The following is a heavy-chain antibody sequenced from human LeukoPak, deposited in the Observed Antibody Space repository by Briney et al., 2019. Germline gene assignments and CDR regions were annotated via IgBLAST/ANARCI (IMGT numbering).Heavy chain of an antibody. CDR1: GGSVSTSDYY. V-gene: IGHV4-39*07. CDR2: VFYTGKT. J-gene: IGHJ4*02. Sequence: SETLSLTCTVSGGSVSTSDYYWGWIRQSLVKGLDWIGDVFYTGKTNYNPSLRGRATMSIDTSKNQFSLKLTYVTAADTAVYYCARVFDSWGQGTLVTVSS. CDR3: ARVFDS.